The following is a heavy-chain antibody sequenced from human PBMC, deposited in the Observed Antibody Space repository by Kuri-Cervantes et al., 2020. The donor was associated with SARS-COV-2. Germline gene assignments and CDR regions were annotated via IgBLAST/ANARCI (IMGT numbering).Heavy chain of an antibody. V-gene: IGHV3-23*01. J-gene: IGHJ4*02. CDR2: ISGSGGST. CDR3: AWLGDIVVVPAPVPNY. CDR1: GFTFSDYY. D-gene: IGHD2-2*01. Sequence: GESLKISCAASGFTFSDYYMSWIRQAPGKGLEWVSAISGSGGSTYYADSVKGRFTISRDNSKNTLYLQMNSLRAEDTAVYYCAWLGDIVVVPAPVPNYWGQGTLVTVSS.